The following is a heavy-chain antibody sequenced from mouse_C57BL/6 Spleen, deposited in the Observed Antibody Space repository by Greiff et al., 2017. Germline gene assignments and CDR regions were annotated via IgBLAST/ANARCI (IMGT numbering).Heavy chain of an antibody. CDR2: IRNKANGYTT. V-gene: IGHV7-3*01. CDR1: GFTFTDYY. Sequence: EVNVVESGGGLVQPGGSLSLSCAASGFTFTDYYMSWVRQPPGKALEWLGFIRNKANGYTTEYSASVKGRFTISRDNSQSILYLQMNALRAEDSATYYCARYKQYGYPYYYAMDYWGQGTSVTVSS. J-gene: IGHJ4*01. CDR3: ARYKQYGYPYYYAMDY. D-gene: IGHD2-2*01.